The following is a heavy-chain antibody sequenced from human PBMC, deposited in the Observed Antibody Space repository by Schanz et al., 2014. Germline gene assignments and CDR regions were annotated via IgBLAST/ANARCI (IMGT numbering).Heavy chain of an antibody. CDR1: GLTLSDYW. V-gene: IGHV3-74*02. D-gene: IGHD4-4*01. J-gene: IGHJ4*02. Sequence: VQLVESGGGVVQPGRSLRLSCAASGLTLSDYWMHWVRQAPGKGPEWISHIRADGRMTNYAASVEGRFTISRDVAKNTLYLQMFSISAEDMGVYYCEGGKTTGLAYWGQGTQVAVSS. CDR3: EGGKTTGLAY. CDR2: IRADGRMT.